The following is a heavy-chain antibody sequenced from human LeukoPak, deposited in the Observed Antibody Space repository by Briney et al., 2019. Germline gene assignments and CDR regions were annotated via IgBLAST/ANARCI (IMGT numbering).Heavy chain of an antibody. D-gene: IGHD5-18*01. CDR1: GYTFTSYA. V-gene: IGHV1-3*01. J-gene: IGHJ4*02. Sequence: ASVKVSCKASGYTFTSYAMHCVRQAPGQRREWMGWINAGNGNTKYSQKFQGRVTITRDTSASTAYMELSSLRSDDTAVYYRARDSYTWIQLWLPYWGQGTLVTVSS. CDR2: INAGNGNT. CDR3: ARDSYTWIQLWLPY.